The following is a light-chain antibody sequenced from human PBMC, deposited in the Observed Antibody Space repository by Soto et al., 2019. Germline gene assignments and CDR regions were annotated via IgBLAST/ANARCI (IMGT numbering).Light chain of an antibody. CDR3: QQYGSSPRT. CDR1: QSVSNNY. CDR2: GAS. Sequence: GFTQSPSTLVLSSGGRANLSCRASQSVSNNYLAWYQQKPGRAPRALISGASTRATGIPDRFSGGGSGTDFTLTITRLEPEDFAVYYCQQYGSSPRTFGQGTRLEIK. J-gene: IGKJ5*01. V-gene: IGKV3-20*01.